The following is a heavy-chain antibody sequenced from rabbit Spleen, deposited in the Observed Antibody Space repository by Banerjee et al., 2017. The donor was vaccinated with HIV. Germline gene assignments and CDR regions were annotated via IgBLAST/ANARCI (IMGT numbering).Heavy chain of an antibody. D-gene: IGHD1-1*01. Sequence: QSLEESGGGLVKPGASLTLTCKASGFSFNSGDDMCWVRQAPGKGLEWIACIYAGSSSNTYSATWAKGRFTISKTSSTTVTLQMTSLTAADTATYFCARDLTDVIGWNFGWWGPGTLVTVS. V-gene: IGHV1S40*01. CDR3: ARDLTDVIGWNFGW. CDR2: IYAGSSSNT. J-gene: IGHJ4*01. CDR1: GFSFNSGDD.